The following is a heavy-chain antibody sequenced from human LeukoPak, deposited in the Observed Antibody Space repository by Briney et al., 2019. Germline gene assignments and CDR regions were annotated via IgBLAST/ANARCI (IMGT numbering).Heavy chain of an antibody. CDR1: GFTFSSYR. V-gene: IGHV3-21*01. D-gene: IGHD2-15*01. J-gene: IGHJ3*02. Sequence: GGSLRLSCAASGFTFSSYRMNWVRQAPGKGLEWVSSISSSSSYIYYADSVKGRFTISRDNAKNSLYLQMNSLRAEDTAVYYCARDLVVVAATTVPRDAFDIWGQGTMVTVSS. CDR3: ARDLVVVAATTVPRDAFDI. CDR2: ISSSSSYI.